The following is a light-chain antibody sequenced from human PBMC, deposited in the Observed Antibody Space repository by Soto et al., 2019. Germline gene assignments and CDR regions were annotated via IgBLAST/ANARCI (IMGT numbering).Light chain of an antibody. CDR2: GAS. J-gene: IGKJ1*01. V-gene: IGKV3-20*01. CDR1: QSVSSNY. CDR3: QQYGSSPGT. Sequence: EIVLTQSPGTLSLSPGERATLSCRASQSVSSNYLTWYLQKPGQAPLLLIYGASTRATGIPGRFSGSGSGTDFTLTISRLEPEDFAVYYCQQYGSSPGTFGQGTKVDFK.